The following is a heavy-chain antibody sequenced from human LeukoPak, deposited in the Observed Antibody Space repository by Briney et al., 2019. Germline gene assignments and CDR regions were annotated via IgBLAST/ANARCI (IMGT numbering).Heavy chain of an antibody. V-gene: IGHV1-2*02. D-gene: IGHD2-8*01. CDR1: GYTFTGYY. CDR2: INPNGGGT. CDR3: ARDGMVYAIPHYYYYYMDV. Sequence: ASVKVSCKASGYTFTGYYMHWVRQAPGQGLEWMGWINPNGGGTNYAQKFQGRVTMTRDTSISTAYMELSRLRSDDTAVYYCARDGMVYAIPHYYYYYMDVWGKGTTVTVSS. J-gene: IGHJ6*03.